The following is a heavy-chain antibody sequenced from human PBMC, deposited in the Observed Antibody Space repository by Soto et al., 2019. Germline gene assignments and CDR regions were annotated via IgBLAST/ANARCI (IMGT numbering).Heavy chain of an antibody. J-gene: IGHJ6*03. CDR2: IYSGGST. V-gene: IGHV3-53*04. D-gene: IGHD3-3*01. CDR3: ARDANRLYYDFWSGYKRNRSPNYYYYMDV. CDR1: GFTVSSNY. Sequence: GGSLRLSCAASGFTVSSNYMSWVRQAPGKGLEWVSVIYSGGSTYYADSVKGRFTISRHNSKNTLYLQMNSLRAEDTAVYYCARDANRLYYDFWSGYKRNRSPNYYYYMDVWGKGTTVTVSS.